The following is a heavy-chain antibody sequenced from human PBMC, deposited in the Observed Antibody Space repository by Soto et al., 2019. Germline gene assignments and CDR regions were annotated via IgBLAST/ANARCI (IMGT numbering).Heavy chain of an antibody. CDR3: AKDLSVVFDY. Sequence: GGSLRLSCAASGFTFSSYAMSWVRQAPGKGLEWVSTISGSGGSTYYADSVKGRFTISRDNSKNTLYLQMNSLRAEDTALYYCAKDLSVVFDYWGQGTLVTVSS. CDR1: GFTFSSYA. J-gene: IGHJ4*02. V-gene: IGHV3-23*01. CDR2: ISGSGGST. D-gene: IGHD2-15*01.